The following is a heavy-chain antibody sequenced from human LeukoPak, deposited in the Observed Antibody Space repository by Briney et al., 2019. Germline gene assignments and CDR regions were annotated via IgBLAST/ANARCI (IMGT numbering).Heavy chain of an antibody. V-gene: IGHV3-15*01. J-gene: IGHJ4*02. CDR2: IRSNADGGTT. D-gene: IGHD3-22*01. CDR3: TTVPHNNYYDSSLYYFDF. CDR1: RFTFSDAW. Sequence: GGSLRLSCAASRFTFSDAWMSWVRQAPGKGLEWVGRIRSNADGGTTDYAAPVKGRFTISRDDSKNTLYLQMNSLKTEDTAVYYCTTVPHNNYYDSSLYYFDFWGQGTLVTVSS.